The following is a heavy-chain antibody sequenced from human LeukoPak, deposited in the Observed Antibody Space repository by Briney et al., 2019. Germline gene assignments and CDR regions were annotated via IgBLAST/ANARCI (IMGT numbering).Heavy chain of an antibody. V-gene: IGHV3-23*01. J-gene: IGHJ4*02. Sequence: PGGSLRLSCAASGFTFSSYAMSWVRQAPGKGLEWVSAISGSGGSTYYADSVKGRITISRDNSKNTLYLQMNSLRAEDTAVYYCAKTGTKTYSSGWRFDYWGQGTLVTVSS. CDR2: ISGSGGST. CDR1: GFTFSSYA. D-gene: IGHD6-19*01. CDR3: AKTGTKTYSSGWRFDY.